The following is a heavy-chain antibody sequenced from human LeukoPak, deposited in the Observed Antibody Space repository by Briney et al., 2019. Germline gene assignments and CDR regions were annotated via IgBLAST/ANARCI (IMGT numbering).Heavy chain of an antibody. J-gene: IGHJ6*02. CDR3: ARRLYGMDV. CDR2: ISYDGSNK. V-gene: IGHV3-30*03. Sequence: GGSLRLSCAASGFTFSSYGMHWVRQAPGKGLEWVAVISYDGSNKYYADSVKGRFTISRDNSKNTLYLQMNSLRAGDTAVYYCARRLYGMDVWGQGTTVTVSS. CDR1: GFTFSSYG.